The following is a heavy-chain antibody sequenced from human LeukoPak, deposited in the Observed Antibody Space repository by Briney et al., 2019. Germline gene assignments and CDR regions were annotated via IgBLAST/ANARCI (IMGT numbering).Heavy chain of an antibody. CDR2: IYTSGST. Sequence: SETLSLTCIVSGGSISSGSYYWSWIRQPAGKGLEWIGRIYTSGSTNYNPSLKSRVTISVDTSKNQFSLKLSSVTAADTAVYYCARARDPYYDFWSGYQPDAFDIWGQGTMVTVSS. V-gene: IGHV4-61*02. CDR1: GGSISSGSYY. J-gene: IGHJ3*02. D-gene: IGHD3-3*01. CDR3: ARARDPYYDFWSGYQPDAFDI.